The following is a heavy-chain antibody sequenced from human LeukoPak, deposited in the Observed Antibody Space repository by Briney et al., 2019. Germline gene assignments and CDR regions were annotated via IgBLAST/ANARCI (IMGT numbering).Heavy chain of an antibody. J-gene: IGHJ3*02. CDR3: ARGLGYCSSTSCYEFYAFDI. CDR1: GYTFTSYY. D-gene: IGHD2-2*01. V-gene: IGHV1-46*01. Sequence: ASVKVSCKASGYTFTSYYMHWVRQAPGQGREWMGIINPSGGSTSYAQKFQGRVTMTRDTSTSTVYMELSSLRSEDTAVYYCARGLGYCSSTSCYEFYAFDIWGQGTMVTVSS. CDR2: INPSGGST.